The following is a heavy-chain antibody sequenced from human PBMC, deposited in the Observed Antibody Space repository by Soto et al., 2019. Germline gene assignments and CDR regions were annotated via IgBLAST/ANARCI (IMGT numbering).Heavy chain of an antibody. CDR1: GYTFTSYA. CDR3: ARDLGRGYDSPYYFDY. Sequence: ASVKVSCKASGYTFTSYAMHWVRQAPGQRLEWMGWINAGNGNTKYSQKFQGRVTITRDTSASTAYMELSSLRSEDTAVYYCARDLGRGYDSPYYFDYWGQGTLVTVSS. V-gene: IGHV1-3*01. CDR2: INAGNGNT. D-gene: IGHD5-12*01. J-gene: IGHJ4*02.